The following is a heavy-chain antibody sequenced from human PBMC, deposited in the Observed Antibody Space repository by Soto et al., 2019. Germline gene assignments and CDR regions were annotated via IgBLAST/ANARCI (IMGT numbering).Heavy chain of an antibody. CDR3: AKGLDNTYWEGS. CDR2: INANGGST. D-gene: IGHD2-8*02. J-gene: IGHJ5*02. V-gene: IGHV3-23*01. Sequence: EVQVLESGGGLVQPGGSLRLSCVGSGFTFSSHVMTWVRQAPGKGLEWVSSINANGGSTYYAESVMGRFTISRDNSRNTLSLQMRSLSAEDTAVYYCAKGLDNTYWEGSWGQGTLVTVSS. CDR1: GFTFSSHV.